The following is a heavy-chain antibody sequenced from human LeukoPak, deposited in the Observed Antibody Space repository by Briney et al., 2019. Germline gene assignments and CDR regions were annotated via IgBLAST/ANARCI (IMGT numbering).Heavy chain of an antibody. CDR1: GFTFSSYA. V-gene: IGHV3-23*01. Sequence: GGSLRLSCAASGFTFSSYAMSWVRQAPGKGLEWVSTISGSGSSTYYADSVKGRFTISRDNSKNTLYLQMNSLRAEDTVVCYCAKDQGYSYGPLDYWGQGTLVTVSS. CDR3: AKDQGYSYGPLDY. CDR2: ISGSGSST. D-gene: IGHD5-18*01. J-gene: IGHJ4*02.